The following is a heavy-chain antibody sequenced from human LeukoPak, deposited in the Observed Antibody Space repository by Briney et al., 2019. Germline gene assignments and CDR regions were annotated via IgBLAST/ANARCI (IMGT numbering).Heavy chain of an antibody. Sequence: GGSLRLSCAASGFTFSDYYMSWIRQAPGKGLEWVSYISSSGSTIHYADSVKGRFTISRDNAKNSLYLQMNSLRAEDTAVYYCAREPLTTVAQGDYWGQGTLVTVSS. V-gene: IGHV3-11*01. CDR2: ISSSGSTI. CDR1: GFTFSDYY. J-gene: IGHJ4*02. D-gene: IGHD4-23*01. CDR3: AREPLTTVAQGDY.